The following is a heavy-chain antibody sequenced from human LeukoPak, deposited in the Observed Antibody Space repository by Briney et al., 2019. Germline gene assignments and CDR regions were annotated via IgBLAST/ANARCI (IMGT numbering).Heavy chain of an antibody. D-gene: IGHD3-3*01. CDR2: ISGSGGST. V-gene: IGHV3-23*01. Sequence: TGGSLRLSCAASGLTFTEYWMSWVRQAPGKGLEWVSAISGSGGSTYYADSVKGRFTISRDNSKNMVYLQMNSLRPEDTAVYYCARGEDGFWSGYVEHWGQGTLVTVSS. CDR1: GLTFTEYW. J-gene: IGHJ1*01. CDR3: ARGEDGFWSGYVEH.